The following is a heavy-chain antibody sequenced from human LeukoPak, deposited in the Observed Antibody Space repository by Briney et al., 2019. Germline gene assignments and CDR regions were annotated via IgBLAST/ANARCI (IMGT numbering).Heavy chain of an antibody. D-gene: IGHD3-10*01. V-gene: IGHV4-34*01. CDR2: INHSGST. J-gene: IGHJ5*02. Sequence: PSETLSLTCAVYGGSFSGYYWSWLRQPPGKALKWIGEINHSGSTNYNPSLKSRVTISVDTSKNQFSLKLSSVTAADTAVYYCASTGSGSYSSWFDPWGQGTLVTVSS. CDR1: GGSFSGYY. CDR3: ASTGSGSYSSWFDP.